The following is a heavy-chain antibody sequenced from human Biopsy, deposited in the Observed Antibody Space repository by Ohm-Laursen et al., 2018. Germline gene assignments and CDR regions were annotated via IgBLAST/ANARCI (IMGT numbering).Heavy chain of an antibody. CDR1: GGSISGSS. CDR3: ARGMRTTGWPYFDY. CDR2: ISYSRDT. D-gene: IGHD2/OR15-2a*01. Sequence: PSETLSLTCTVSGGSISGSSWSWIRQAPGKGLEWIGYISYSRDTNYNPSLKSRITISVDTSKNQFSLRLNSVTAADTAVYYCARGMRTTGWPYFDYWGQGILVTVSS. J-gene: IGHJ4*02. V-gene: IGHV4-59*01.